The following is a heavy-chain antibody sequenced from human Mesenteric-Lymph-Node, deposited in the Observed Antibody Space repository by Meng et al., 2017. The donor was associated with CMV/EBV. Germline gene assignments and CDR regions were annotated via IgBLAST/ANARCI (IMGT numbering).Heavy chain of an antibody. CDR2: IYSDGNT. CDR1: GFVVSSNY. V-gene: IGHV3-53*05. Sequence: GESLKISCAVSGFVVSSNYMTWVRQAPGKGLEWVAVIYSDGNTYYADSVKGRFTISRDNAKNSLYLQMNDLRGEDTAVYFCAKDQVKRGWGNNFDYCGQGTLVTVSS. D-gene: IGHD2-15*01. J-gene: IGHJ4*02. CDR3: AKDQVKRGWGNNFDY.